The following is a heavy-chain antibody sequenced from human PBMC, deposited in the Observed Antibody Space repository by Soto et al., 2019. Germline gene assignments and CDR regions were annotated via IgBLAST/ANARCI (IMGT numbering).Heavy chain of an antibody. CDR3: ARPLGYCSSTSCYYNWFDP. D-gene: IGHD2-2*01. Sequence: SVKVSCKASGGTFSSYAISWVRQAPGQGLEWMGGIIPIFGTANYARKFQGRVTITADKSTSTAYMELSSLRSEDTAVYYCARPLGYCSSTSCYYNWFDPWGQGTLVTVSS. J-gene: IGHJ5*02. V-gene: IGHV1-69*06. CDR2: IIPIFGTA. CDR1: GGTFSSYA.